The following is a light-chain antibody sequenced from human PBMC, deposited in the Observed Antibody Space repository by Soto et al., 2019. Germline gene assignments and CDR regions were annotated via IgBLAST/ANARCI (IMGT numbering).Light chain of an antibody. CDR2: GAS. J-gene: IGKJ1*01. CDR1: QSVGSN. V-gene: IGKV3-15*01. CDR3: QQYNNWRVT. Sequence: EIVMTQSPGTLSVSPGEGATLSCRASQSVGSNLAWYQQKPGQAPRLLIYGASTRATGIPARFSGSGSGTEFTLTISSLQSEDFAVYYCQQYNNWRVTFGQGTKVEIK.